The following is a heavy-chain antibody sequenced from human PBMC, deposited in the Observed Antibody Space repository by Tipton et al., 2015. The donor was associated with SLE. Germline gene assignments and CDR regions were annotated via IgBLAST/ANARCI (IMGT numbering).Heavy chain of an antibody. CDR1: GGSISSSRYY. D-gene: IGHD3-22*01. J-gene: IGHJ4*02. V-gene: IGHV4-39*07. CDR2: IYYSGST. Sequence: TLSLTCTVSGGSISSSRYYWGWIRQPPGKGLEWIGSIYYSGSTYYNPSLKSRVTISVDTSKNQFSLKLSSVTAADTAVYYCARGRHHYYDSSGYPFDYWGRVTLATVSS. CDR3: ARGRHHYYDSSGYPFDY.